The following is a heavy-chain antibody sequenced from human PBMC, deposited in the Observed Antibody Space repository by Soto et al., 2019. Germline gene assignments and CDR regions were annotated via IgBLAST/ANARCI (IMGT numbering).Heavy chain of an antibody. CDR2: ISAYNGNT. CDR1: GYTFTSYG. J-gene: IGHJ5*02. CDR3: ARVVGALGHWFDP. V-gene: IGHV1-18*01. Sequence: QVQLVQSGAEVKKPGASVKVSCKASGYTFTSYGISWVRQAPGQGLEWMGRISAYNGNTNYAQKLQGRVTMTTDTATSTDYMELRSLRSDDTAVYYCARVVGALGHWFDPWGQGTLVTVSS. D-gene: IGHD1-26*01.